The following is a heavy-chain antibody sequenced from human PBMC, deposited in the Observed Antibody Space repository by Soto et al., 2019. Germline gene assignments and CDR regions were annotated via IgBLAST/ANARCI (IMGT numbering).Heavy chain of an antibody. J-gene: IGHJ6*02. D-gene: IGHD3-16*01. Sequence: QVQLQESGPGLVKPSQTLSLTCTVSGGSISSGGYYWSWIRQHPGKGLEWIGYIYYSGSTYYNPSLKSRVTISVDTSKTQFSLKLSSVTAADTAVYYCARDTLRSNYYGMDVWGQGTTVTVSS. V-gene: IGHV4-31*03. CDR1: GGSISSGGYY. CDR2: IYYSGST. CDR3: ARDTLRSNYYGMDV.